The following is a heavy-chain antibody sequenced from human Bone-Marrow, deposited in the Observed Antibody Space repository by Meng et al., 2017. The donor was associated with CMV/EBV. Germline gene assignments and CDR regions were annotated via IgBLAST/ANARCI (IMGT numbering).Heavy chain of an antibody. CDR2: INWNGGST. Sequence: GESLKISCAASGFTFDDYGMSWVRQAPGKGLEWVSGINWNGGSTGYADSVKGRFTISRDNAKNSLYLQMNSLRAEDTALYYCARDHQAYDFWSGYYGDAFGIWGQGTMVTVSS. J-gene: IGHJ3*02. CDR1: GFTFDDYG. D-gene: IGHD3-3*01. CDR3: ARDHQAYDFWSGYYGDAFGI. V-gene: IGHV3-20*04.